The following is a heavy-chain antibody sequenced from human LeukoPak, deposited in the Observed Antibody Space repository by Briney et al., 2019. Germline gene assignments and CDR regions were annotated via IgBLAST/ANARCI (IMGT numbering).Heavy chain of an antibody. V-gene: IGHV4-59*08. J-gene: IGHJ4*02. CDR2: IYSSGST. CDR1: GGSIINYY. Sequence: SETLSLTCIVSGGSIINYYWSWIRQPPGKGLEWIGYIYSSGSTNYNPCLKSRVTISVDTSNNQFSLKLNSVTAADTAVYYCARRAYGSGSFNRYHFDYWGQGTLVAVSS. CDR3: ARRAYGSGSFNRYHFDY. D-gene: IGHD3-10*01.